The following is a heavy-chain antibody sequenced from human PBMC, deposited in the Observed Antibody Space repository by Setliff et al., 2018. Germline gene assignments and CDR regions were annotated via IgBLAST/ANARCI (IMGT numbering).Heavy chain of an antibody. J-gene: IGHJ4*02. CDR1: GGSFSGYY. D-gene: IGHD2-15*01. Sequence: SETLSLTCAVYGGSFSGYYWSWIRQPPGKRLEWIGEIIHSGSTNYNPSLKSRVTISMDTSKNQFSLKVSSVTAAATAVYYCARSCSRREKFLLDYWGQGALVTVSS. V-gene: IGHV4-34*12. CDR2: IIHSGST. CDR3: ARSCSRREKFLLDY.